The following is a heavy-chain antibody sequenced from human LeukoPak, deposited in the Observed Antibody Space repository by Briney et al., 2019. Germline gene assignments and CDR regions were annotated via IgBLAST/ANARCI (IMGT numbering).Heavy chain of an antibody. CDR3: AGVSSSSGRYYYYYMDV. CDR2: IYHSGST. V-gene: IGHV4-38-2*02. CDR1: GYSISSGYY. J-gene: IGHJ6*03. Sequence: SETLSLTCTVSGYSISSGYYWGWIRQPPGKGLEWIGSIYHSGSTYYNPSLKSRVTISVDTSKNQFSLELSSVTAADTAVYYCAGVSSSSGRYYYYYMDVWGKGTTVTVSS. D-gene: IGHD6-6*01.